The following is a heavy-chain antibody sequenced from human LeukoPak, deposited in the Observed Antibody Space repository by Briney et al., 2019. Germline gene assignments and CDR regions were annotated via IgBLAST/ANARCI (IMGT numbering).Heavy chain of an antibody. J-gene: IGHJ4*02. CDR2: IYYSGST. Sequence: SETLSLTCTVSGGSISSYYWSWIRQPPGKGLEWIGYIYYSGSTNYNPSLKSRVTISVDTSKNQFSLKLSSVTAADTAVYYCARARYYEFWSGFLNNYFGYWGQGTLVTVSS. V-gene: IGHV4-59*01. D-gene: IGHD3-3*01. CDR3: ARARYYEFWSGFLNNYFGY. CDR1: GGSISSYY.